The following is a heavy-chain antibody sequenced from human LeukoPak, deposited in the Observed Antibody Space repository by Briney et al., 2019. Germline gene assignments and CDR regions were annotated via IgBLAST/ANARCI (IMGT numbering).Heavy chain of an antibody. J-gene: IGHJ5*02. CDR2: IYYSGST. CDR1: GGSISSYY. CDR3: ARDSVTIFAFDP. D-gene: IGHD3-3*01. V-gene: IGHV4-59*01. Sequence: SETLSLTCTVSGGSISSYYWSWIRQPPGKGLEWMGYIYYSGSTNYNPSLKRRVTISVDTSKNQFSLKLSSVTAADTAVYYCARDSVTIFAFDPWGQGTLVTVSS.